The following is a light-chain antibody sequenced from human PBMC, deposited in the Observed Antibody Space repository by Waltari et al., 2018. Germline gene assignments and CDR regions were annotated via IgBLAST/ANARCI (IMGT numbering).Light chain of an antibody. Sequence: EIVLTQSPATLSLSPGERATISCSASQSVSSYLAWYQQKPGQAPRLLIYDASNRATGIPARFSGSGSGTDFTLTISSLEPEDFAVYYCQQRSNWPPGGTFGGGTKVEIK. J-gene: IGKJ4*01. CDR1: QSVSSY. V-gene: IGKV3-11*01. CDR2: DAS. CDR3: QQRSNWPPGGT.